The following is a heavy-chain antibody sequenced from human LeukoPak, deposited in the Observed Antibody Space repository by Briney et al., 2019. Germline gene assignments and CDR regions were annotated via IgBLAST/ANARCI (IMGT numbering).Heavy chain of an antibody. CDR3: AKGLTGILWFGELFDY. V-gene: IGHV3-23*01. J-gene: IGHJ4*02. D-gene: IGHD3-10*01. CDR1: GFTFSSYA. CDR2: ISGSGGRT. Sequence: GGSLRLSCAASGFTFSSYAMSWVRQAPGKGLEWVSAISGSGGRTYYADSVKGRFTISRDNSKNTLYLQMNSLRAEDTAVYYCAKGLTGILWFGELFDYWGQGTLVTVSS.